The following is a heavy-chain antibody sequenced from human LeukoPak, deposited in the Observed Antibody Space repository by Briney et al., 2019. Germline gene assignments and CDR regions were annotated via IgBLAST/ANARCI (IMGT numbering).Heavy chain of an antibody. CDR1: GFTFSSYA. CDR3: AKDLLADYDFWSGYPNWFDP. V-gene: IGHV3-23*01. Sequence: PGGSLRLSCAASGFTFSSYAMSWVRQAPGKRLEWVSAISGSGGSTYYADSVKGRFTISRDNSKNTLYLQMNNLRVEDTAIYYCAKDLLADYDFWSGYPNWFDPWGQGTLVTVSS. D-gene: IGHD3-3*01. CDR2: ISGSGGST. J-gene: IGHJ5*02.